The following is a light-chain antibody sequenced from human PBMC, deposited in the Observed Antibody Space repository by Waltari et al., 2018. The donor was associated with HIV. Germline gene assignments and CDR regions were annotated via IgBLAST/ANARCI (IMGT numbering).Light chain of an antibody. V-gene: IGLV2-14*01. CDR2: EVS. CDR1: SSDVGGYKY. CDR3: SSYTSSNTLR. Sequence: QSALTQPASVSGSPGQSITISCTGTSSDVGGYKYVSWYQQHPGKAPRLMIYEVSNRPSGVSNRFSGSKSGDTASLTISGRQAEDEAAYYCSSYTSSNTLRFGGGTKLTVL. J-gene: IGLJ2*01.